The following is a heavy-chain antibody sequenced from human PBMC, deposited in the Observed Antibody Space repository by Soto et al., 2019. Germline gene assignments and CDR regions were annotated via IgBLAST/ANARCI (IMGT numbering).Heavy chain of an antibody. V-gene: IGHV4-34*01. CDR2: INHSGST. J-gene: IGHJ4*02. D-gene: IGHD3-10*01. CDR3: ARESSGS. CDR1: GGSFSGYY. Sequence: QVQLQQWGAGLLKPSETLSLTCAVYGGSFSGYYWSWIRQPPGKGLEWIGEINHSGSTNYNPSLKRRVTRSVDTSKNQFSLKLSSVTAADTAVYYCARESSGSWGQGTLVTVSS.